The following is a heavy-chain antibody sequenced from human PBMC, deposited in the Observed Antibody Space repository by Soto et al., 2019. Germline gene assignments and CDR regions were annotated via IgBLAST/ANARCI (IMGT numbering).Heavy chain of an antibody. CDR2: IYYSGST. J-gene: IGHJ5*02. Sequence: TLSLTCTVSGGSISSGGYYWSWIRQHPGKGLEWIGYIYYSGSTYYNPSLKSRVTVSVDTSKNQFSLKLSSVTAADTAVYYCARELFGDYNWFDPWGQGTLVTVSS. V-gene: IGHV4-31*03. CDR3: ARELFGDYNWFDP. CDR1: GGSISSGGYY. D-gene: IGHD3-3*01.